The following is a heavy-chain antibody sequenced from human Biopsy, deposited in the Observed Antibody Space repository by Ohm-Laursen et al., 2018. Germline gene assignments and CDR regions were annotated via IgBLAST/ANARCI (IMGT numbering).Heavy chain of an antibody. CDR3: AKARSSSSNSCYNY. D-gene: IGHD2-2*02. Sequence: SLRLSCAASGFIFSSYAMSWVRQAPGTGLEWVSGISDSGGSTYYADSVKRRFTNSIGNPKNTLYLEMNSLRAEDTAVSYCAKARSSSSNSCYNYWGQGTPVIVSS. CDR1: GFIFSSYA. J-gene: IGHJ4*02. V-gene: IGHV3-23*01. CDR2: ISDSGGST.